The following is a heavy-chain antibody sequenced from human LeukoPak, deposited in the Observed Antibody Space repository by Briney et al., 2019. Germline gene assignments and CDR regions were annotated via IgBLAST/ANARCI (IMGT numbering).Heavy chain of an antibody. Sequence: ASVKVSCKASGYDLGDENIHWVRQAPGQGLEWMGLINPNSGGTNYAQRFQGRVTMTRDTSITTVYMELSRLRSDDTAVYYCARRVQKLVGTNWFDPWGQGTMVTVSS. CDR2: INPNSGGT. CDR1: GYDLGDEN. V-gene: IGHV1-2*02. CDR3: ARRVQKLVGTNWFDP. D-gene: IGHD6-13*01. J-gene: IGHJ5*02.